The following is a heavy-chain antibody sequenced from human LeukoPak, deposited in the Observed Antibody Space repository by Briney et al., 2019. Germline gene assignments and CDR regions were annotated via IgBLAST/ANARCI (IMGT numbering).Heavy chain of an antibody. CDR2: IYYSGST. D-gene: IGHD4-17*01. CDR1: GGSISSSSYY. CDR3: ARTPKTGTTKYYFDY. V-gene: IGHV4-39*07. Sequence: PSETLSLTCTVSGGSISSSSYYWGWIRQPPGKGLEWTGSIYYSGSTYYNPSLKSRVTISVDTSKNQFSLKLSSVTAADTAVYYCARTPKTGTTKYYFDYWGQGTLVTVSS. J-gene: IGHJ4*02.